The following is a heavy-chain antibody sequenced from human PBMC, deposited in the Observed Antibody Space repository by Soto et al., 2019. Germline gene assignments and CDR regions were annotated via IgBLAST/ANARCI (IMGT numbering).Heavy chain of an antibody. Sequence: GGSLRLSCAASGFTFSSYSMNWVRQAPGKGLEWVSYISSSSSTIYYADSVKGRFTISRDNAKNSLYLQMNSLRAEDTAVYYCAREHRAEYYYYMDVWGKGTTVTVSS. J-gene: IGHJ6*03. CDR2: ISSSSSTI. CDR3: AREHRAEYYYYMDV. V-gene: IGHV3-48*01. CDR1: GFTFSSYS.